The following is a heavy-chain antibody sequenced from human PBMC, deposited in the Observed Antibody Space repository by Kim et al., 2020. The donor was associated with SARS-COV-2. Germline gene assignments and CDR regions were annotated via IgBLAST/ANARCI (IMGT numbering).Heavy chain of an antibody. D-gene: IGHD3-22*01. V-gene: IGHV4-31*03. CDR3: ARDRFANYNDSSGPVHAFDI. CDR1: GGSISSGGYY. J-gene: IGHJ3*02. Sequence: SETLSLTCTVSGGSISSGGYYWSWIRQHPGKGLEWIGYIYYSGSTYYNPSLKSRVTISVDTSKNQFSLKLSSVTAADTAVYYCARDRFANYNDSSGPVHAFDIWGQGTMVTVSS. CDR2: IYYSGST.